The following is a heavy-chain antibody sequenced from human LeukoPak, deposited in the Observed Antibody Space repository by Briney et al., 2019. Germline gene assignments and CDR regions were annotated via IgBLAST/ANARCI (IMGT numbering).Heavy chain of an antibody. CDR1: GVSINTYY. Sequence: SETLSLTCTASGVSINTYYWAWIRQPPGKGLEWIGHISFSGSTSYNPSLKSRLTMSVDPSKNQFSLKLTSVTAADTAVYYCATEVWSGHHWGQGTLVTVSS. J-gene: IGHJ5*02. D-gene: IGHD2-21*01. V-gene: IGHV4-59*01. CDR3: ATEVWSGHH. CDR2: ISFSGST.